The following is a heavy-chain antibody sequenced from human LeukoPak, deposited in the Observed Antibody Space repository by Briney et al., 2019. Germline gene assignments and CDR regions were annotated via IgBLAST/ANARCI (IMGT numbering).Heavy chain of an antibody. Sequence: SVKVSCKASGGTFSSYAISWVRQAPGQGLEWMGRIFSILGIANYGQKFQGRVTITADKSTSTAYMELSSLRSEDTAVYYCARGLGYCSSTSCPPDIWGQGTMVTVSS. CDR1: GGTFSSYA. CDR2: IFSILGIA. D-gene: IGHD2-2*01. CDR3: ARGLGYCSSTSCPPDI. V-gene: IGHV1-69*04. J-gene: IGHJ3*02.